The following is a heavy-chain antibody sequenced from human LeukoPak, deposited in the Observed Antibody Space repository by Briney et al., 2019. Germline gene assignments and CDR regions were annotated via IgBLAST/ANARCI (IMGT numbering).Heavy chain of an antibody. CDR3: AKTASSSGE. CDR1: GFTFSTTG. CDR2: ISGNSDKT. J-gene: IGHJ4*02. Sequence: PGGSLRLSCAASGFTFSTTGMSWVRQAPGKGLEWVSGISGNSDKTYYTDSVKGRFSVFRDNSRNTLYLQMNNVRVEDTALYYCAKTASSSGEWGRGTLVTVSS. D-gene: IGHD6-6*01. V-gene: IGHV3-23*01.